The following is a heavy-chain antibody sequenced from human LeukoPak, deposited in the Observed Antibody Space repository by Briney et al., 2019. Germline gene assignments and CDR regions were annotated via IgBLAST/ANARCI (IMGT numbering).Heavy chain of an antibody. CDR3: ARGVDEGWLQFGWFDP. D-gene: IGHD5-24*01. Sequence: SETLSLTCTVSGGSISSYYWSWIRQPPGKGLEWIGYIYYSGSTNYNPSLKSRVTISVDTSKNQFSLKLSSVTAADTAVYYCARGVDEGWLQFGWFDPWGQGTLVTVSS. J-gene: IGHJ5*02. CDR1: GGSISSYY. CDR2: IYYSGST. V-gene: IGHV4-59*12.